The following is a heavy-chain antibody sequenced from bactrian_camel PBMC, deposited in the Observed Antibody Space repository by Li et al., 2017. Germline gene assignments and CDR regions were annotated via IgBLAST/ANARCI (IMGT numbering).Heavy chain of an antibody. CDR1: GFTFDDSD. Sequence: HVQLVESGGGSVQAGGSLRLSCTASGFTFDDSDMAWYRQAPGHECELVSTLNADGSTQYTDSVRGRFAISQDNAKNTLYLQMNSLKPEDTAMYYCAVDHRWMVAGTCDYNYWGQGTQVTVS. CDR3: AVDHRWMVAGTCDYNY. D-gene: IGHD6*01. CDR2: LNADGST. V-gene: IGHV3S55*01. J-gene: IGHJ4*01.